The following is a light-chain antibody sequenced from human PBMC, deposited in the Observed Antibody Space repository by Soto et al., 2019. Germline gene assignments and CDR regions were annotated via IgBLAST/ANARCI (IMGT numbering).Light chain of an antibody. CDR3: QVWDRGSDPYV. V-gene: IGLV3-21*04. Sequence: SYELTQPPSVSVAPGKTATITCGGNNIGSKSVHWYQQKPGQAPVLVIYYDSDRPSGIPERFSGSNSGNTATLTISRVEAGDEADYYCQVWDRGSDPYVFGTGTKVTVL. J-gene: IGLJ1*01. CDR2: YDS. CDR1: NIGSKS.